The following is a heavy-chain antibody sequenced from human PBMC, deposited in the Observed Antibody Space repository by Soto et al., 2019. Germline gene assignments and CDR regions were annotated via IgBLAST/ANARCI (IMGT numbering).Heavy chain of an antibody. CDR3: AKATATGGGAFDI. J-gene: IGHJ3*02. CDR1: GFICSSYG. V-gene: IGHV3-23*01. D-gene: IGHD2-8*02. Sequence: GGSLRLSCAASGFICSSYGMSWVRQAPGKGLEWVSTILVGGSTHYPDSVKGRFTISRDNSKNTVFLQMNSLTAGDTAVYYCAKATATGGGAFDICGQGTRVTVS. CDR2: ILVGGST.